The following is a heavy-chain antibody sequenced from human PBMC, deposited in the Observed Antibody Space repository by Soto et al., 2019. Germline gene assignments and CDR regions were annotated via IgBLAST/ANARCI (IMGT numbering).Heavy chain of an antibody. Sequence: SETLSLTCTVSGGSISSYYWSWFRQPPGKGLEWIGYIYYSGSTNYNPSLKSRVTISVDTSKNQFSLKLTSVTAADTAVYYCARLGVAGSEIDHWGQGTLVTVS. D-gene: IGHD6-19*01. CDR3: ARLGVAGSEIDH. J-gene: IGHJ4*02. CDR2: IYYSGST. V-gene: IGHV4-59*01. CDR1: GGSISSYY.